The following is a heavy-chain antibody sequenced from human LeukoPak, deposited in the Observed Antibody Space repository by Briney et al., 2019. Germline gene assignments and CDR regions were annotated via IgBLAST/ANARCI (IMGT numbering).Heavy chain of an antibody. D-gene: IGHD4-17*01. CDR1: GGSISGSSYY. V-gene: IGHV4-39*01. CDR3: ARLRGAMTPVTSDLDY. J-gene: IGHJ4*02. CDR2: GFYSGSA. Sequence: SETLSLTCTVSGGSISGSSYYWAWVRQPPGKGLEWVGSGFYSGSAYSNPSLKSRVTISVDTSRNQFSLNLSTVTAADTAVYYCARLRGAMTPVTSDLDYWGQGTLVTVSS.